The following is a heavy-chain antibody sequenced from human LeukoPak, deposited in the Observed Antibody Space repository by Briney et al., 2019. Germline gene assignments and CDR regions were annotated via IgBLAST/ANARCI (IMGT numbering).Heavy chain of an antibody. CDR2: ISYDGSNK. CDR3: AKATPDSS. Sequence: PGGSLRLSCAASGFTFSSYGMHWVRQAPGKGLEWVAVISYDGSNKYYADSVKGRFTISRDNSKNTLYLQVNSLRAEDTAVYYCAKATPDSSWGQGTMVTVSS. CDR1: GFTFSSYG. V-gene: IGHV3-30*18. D-gene: IGHD3-22*01. J-gene: IGHJ3*01.